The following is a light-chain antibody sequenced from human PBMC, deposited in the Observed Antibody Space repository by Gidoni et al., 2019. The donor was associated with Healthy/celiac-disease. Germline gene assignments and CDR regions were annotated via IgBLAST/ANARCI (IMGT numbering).Light chain of an antibody. CDR1: QSVSSSY. Sequence: GTLSWSPGEIAALSCRGSQSVSSSYLAWYQQKPGQAPRLLIYGASSRATGIPDRISGSGCGTDFTLTISRREPEDFVVYYCQQYGSSSSFGQGTKVEIK. CDR3: QQYGSSSS. V-gene: IGKV3-20*01. CDR2: GAS. J-gene: IGKJ1*01.